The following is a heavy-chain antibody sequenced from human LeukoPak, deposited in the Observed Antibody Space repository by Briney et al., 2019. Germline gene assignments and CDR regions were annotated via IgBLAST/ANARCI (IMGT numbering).Heavy chain of an antibody. CDR1: GVTLSTYS. CDR3: ARGTYYDFWSGYSR. Sequence: SGGSLRLSCAASGVTLSTYSMNWIRQPAGKGLEWIGRIYTSGSTNYNPSLKSRVTISVDTSKNQFSLKLSSVTAAGTAVYYCARGTYYDFWSGYSRWGQGTLVTVSS. J-gene: IGHJ4*02. V-gene: IGHV4-4*07. D-gene: IGHD3-3*01. CDR2: IYTSGST.